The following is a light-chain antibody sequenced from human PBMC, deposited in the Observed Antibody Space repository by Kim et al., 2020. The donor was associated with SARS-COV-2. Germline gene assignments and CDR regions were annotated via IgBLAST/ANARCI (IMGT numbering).Light chain of an antibody. V-gene: IGLV2-14*03. CDR3: SSYTSSSTWV. J-gene: IGLJ3*02. CDR1: RSDVGGYNY. CDR2: DVS. Sequence: GESSTLSCTGTRSDVGGYNYVSWYQQHTGKAPTLMIYDVSNRPSGVSNRFSGSKSGNTASLTISGLQAEDEANYYCSSYTSSSTWVFGGGTQLTVL.